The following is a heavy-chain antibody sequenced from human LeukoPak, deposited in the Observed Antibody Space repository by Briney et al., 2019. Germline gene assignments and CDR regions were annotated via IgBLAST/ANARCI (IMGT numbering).Heavy chain of an antibody. Sequence: PGGSLRLSCAASGFTFSSYSVNWVRQAPGKGLEWVSYISSSSSTIYYADSVKGRFTISRDNAKNSLYLQMNSLRAEDTAVYYCARENSGGDYVFDYWGQGTLVTVSS. CDR1: GFTFSSYS. V-gene: IGHV3-48*01. D-gene: IGHD4-17*01. CDR3: ARENSGGDYVFDY. J-gene: IGHJ4*02. CDR2: ISSSSSTI.